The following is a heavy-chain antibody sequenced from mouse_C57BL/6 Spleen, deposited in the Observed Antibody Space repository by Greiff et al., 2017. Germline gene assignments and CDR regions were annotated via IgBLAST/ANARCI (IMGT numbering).Heavy chain of an antibody. V-gene: IGHV1-5*01. CDR3: TRDPAYYSNYVGAMDY. Sequence: VQLQQSGTVLARPGASVKMSCKTSGYTFTSYWMHWVKQRPGQGLEWIGAIYPGNSDTSYNQKFKGKAKLTAVTSASTAYMELSSLPNEDSAVYYCTRDPAYYSNYVGAMDYWGQGTSVTVSS. CDR1: GYTFTSYW. CDR2: IYPGNSDT. J-gene: IGHJ4*01. D-gene: IGHD2-5*01.